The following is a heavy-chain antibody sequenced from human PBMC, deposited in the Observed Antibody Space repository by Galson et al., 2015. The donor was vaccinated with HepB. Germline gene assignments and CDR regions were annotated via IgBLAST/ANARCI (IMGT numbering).Heavy chain of an antibody. CDR2: IYTNTGNP. V-gene: IGHV7-4-1*02. D-gene: IGHD3-10*01. CDR3: AANYGSGSYTWFDP. Sequence: SVKVSCKASGYSFTNYAMHWVRQAPGQGLEWMGRIYTNTGNPTYAQGFTGRFVFSLDTSVSTAYLQISSLKAEDTAVYYCAANYGSGSYTWFDPWGQGTLVIVSS. J-gene: IGHJ5*02. CDR1: GYSFTNYA.